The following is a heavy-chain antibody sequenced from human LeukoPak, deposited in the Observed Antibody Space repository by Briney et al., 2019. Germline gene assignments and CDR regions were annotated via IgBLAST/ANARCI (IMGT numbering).Heavy chain of an antibody. CDR3: GASVLAVAVDY. CDR2: IYTSGST. V-gene: IGHV4-4*07. CDR1: GGSISSYY. J-gene: IGHJ4*02. D-gene: IGHD6-19*01. Sequence: SETLSLTCTVSGGSISSYYWSWIRQPAGKGLEWIGRIYTSGSTNSNPSLKSRVTMSVDTSKNQFSLKLSSVTAADTAVYYCGASVLAVAVDYWGQGTLVTVSS.